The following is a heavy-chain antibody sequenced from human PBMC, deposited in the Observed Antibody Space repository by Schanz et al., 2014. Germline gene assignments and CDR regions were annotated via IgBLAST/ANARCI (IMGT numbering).Heavy chain of an antibody. V-gene: IGHV4-59*01. CDR3: ARVGRNSYGFTSRFDA. Sequence: QVQLQESGPGLVKPSQTLSLTCTVSGGSINNYHWSWIRQPPGMGLEWLGYIYSSGSTNYNPSLQSRVTISLDTSQSQFSLRLTSVSSADTAMYYCARVGRNSYGFTSRFDAWGQGTLVAVSS. J-gene: IGHJ5*02. CDR2: IYSSGST. D-gene: IGHD3-16*01. CDR1: GGSINNYH.